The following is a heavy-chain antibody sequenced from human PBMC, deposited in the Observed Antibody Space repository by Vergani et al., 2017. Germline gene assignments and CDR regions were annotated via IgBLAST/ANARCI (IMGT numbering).Heavy chain of an antibody. V-gene: IGHV3-23*01. CDR2: ISGSGGST. CDR1: GFTFSSYA. Sequence: EVQLLESGGGLVQPGGSLRLSCAASGFTFSSYAMSWVRQAPGKGLEWVSAISGSGGSTYYADSVKGRFTISSDNSKNTLYLQMNSLSAEDTAVYYCAKDLELQYYFDYWGQGTLVTVSS. CDR3: AKDLELQYYFDY. J-gene: IGHJ4*02. D-gene: IGHD1-26*01.